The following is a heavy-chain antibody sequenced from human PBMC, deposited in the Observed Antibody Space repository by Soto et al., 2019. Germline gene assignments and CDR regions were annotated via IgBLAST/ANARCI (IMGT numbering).Heavy chain of an antibody. CDR2: IDWDGDT. CDR3: GRILGYCVSTSCYDDFDY. CDR1: GFSLSTSGVC. V-gene: IGHV2-70*11. Sequence: SGPTLVNPTQTLTLTCTFSGFSLSTSGVCVSWIRQPPGKALEWLARIDWDGDTYYNTSLKNRLTISKDTSKNQVVLTMTNVDPVDTGTYYCGRILGYCVSTSCYDDFDYWGQGTLVTVSS. J-gene: IGHJ4*02. D-gene: IGHD2-2*01.